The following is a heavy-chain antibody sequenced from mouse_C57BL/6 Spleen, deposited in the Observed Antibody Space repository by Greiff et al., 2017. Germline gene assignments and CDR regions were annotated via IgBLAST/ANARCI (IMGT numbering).Heavy chain of an antibody. CDR1: GYTFTSYW. CDR2: INPSNGGT. D-gene: IGHD2-3*01. V-gene: IGHV1-53*01. CDR3: ARSPLYDGYYLGYAMDY. Sequence: VQLQQPGPELVKPGASVKLSCKASGYTFTSYWMHWVKQRPGQGLEWIGNINPSNGGTNYNEKFKSKATLTVDKSSSTAYMQLSSLTSEDSAVYYCARSPLYDGYYLGYAMDYWGQGTSVTVSS. J-gene: IGHJ4*01.